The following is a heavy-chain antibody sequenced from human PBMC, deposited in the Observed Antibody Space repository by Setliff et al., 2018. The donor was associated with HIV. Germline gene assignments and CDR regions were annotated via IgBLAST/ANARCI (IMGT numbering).Heavy chain of an antibody. Sequence: PGESLKISCAASGFTFSTYWMSWVRQAPGKGLGWVANIKQDGSEKNYMDSVKGRFTISRDNAKNSLYLQMNSLRVEDTAVYYCATDCAVVGGTGSLDSWGQGTLVTVSS. CDR1: GFTFSTYW. CDR3: ATDCAVVGGTGSLDS. CDR2: IKQDGSEK. D-gene: IGHD1-26*01. J-gene: IGHJ4*02. V-gene: IGHV3-7*05.